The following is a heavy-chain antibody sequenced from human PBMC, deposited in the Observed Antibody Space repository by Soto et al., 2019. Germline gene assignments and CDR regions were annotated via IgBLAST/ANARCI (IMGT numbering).Heavy chain of an antibody. V-gene: IGHV3-21*01. CDR2: ISSSSSYI. CDR3: ARGSTGYCSSTSCYDHHTQIHX. J-gene: IGHJ4*02. Sequence: AGGSLRLSCAASGFTFSSYSMNWVRQAPGKGLEWVSSISSSSSYIYYADSVKGRFTISRDNAKNSLYLQMNSLRDEDTAVYYCARGSTGYCSSTSCYDHHTQIHXWGQGTLVPVSX. CDR1: GFTFSSYS. D-gene: IGHD2-2*01.